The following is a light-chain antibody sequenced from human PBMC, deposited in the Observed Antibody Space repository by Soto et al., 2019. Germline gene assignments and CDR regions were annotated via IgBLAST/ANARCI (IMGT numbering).Light chain of an antibody. CDR2: ENN. V-gene: IGLV1-51*02. CDR3: GTWDSSLSAGV. J-gene: IGLJ1*01. CDR1: SSNMGNNY. Sequence: QSVLTQPPSVSAAPGQKVTISCSGSSSNMGNNYVSWYQQLPGTAPKLLIYENNKRPSGIPDRFSGSKSGTSATLGITGLQTGDEADYYCGTWDSSLSAGVFGTGTKVTV.